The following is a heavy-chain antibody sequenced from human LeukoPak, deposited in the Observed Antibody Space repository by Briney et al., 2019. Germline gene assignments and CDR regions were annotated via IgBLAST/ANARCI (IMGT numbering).Heavy chain of an antibody. D-gene: IGHD6-19*01. CDR2: ISDSGVST. J-gene: IGHJ4*02. Sequence: GGSLRLSCAASGFTFSSHAMSWVRQAAGKGLEWVSTISDSGVSTYYADSVKGRFTISRDNSKNTLYMQMNSLMAGDTAVYYCAKDLSSSGFRIDYWGQGTLVTVSS. V-gene: IGHV3-23*01. CDR3: AKDLSSSGFRIDY. CDR1: GFTFSSHA.